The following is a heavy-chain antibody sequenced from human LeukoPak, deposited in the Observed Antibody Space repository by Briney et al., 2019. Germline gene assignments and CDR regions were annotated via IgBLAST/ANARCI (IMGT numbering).Heavy chain of an antibody. J-gene: IGHJ4*02. D-gene: IGHD3-3*01. V-gene: IGHV1-18*01. CDR3: ARGHYDFWSGRTTPFDY. CDR1: GYTFTSYG. CDR2: ISAYNGNT. Sequence: GASVRVSCKASGYTFTSYGISWVRQAPGQGLERMGWISAYNGNTNYAQKLQGRVTMTTDTSTSTAYMELRSLRSDDTAVYYCARGHYDFWSGRTTPFDYWGQGTLVTVSS.